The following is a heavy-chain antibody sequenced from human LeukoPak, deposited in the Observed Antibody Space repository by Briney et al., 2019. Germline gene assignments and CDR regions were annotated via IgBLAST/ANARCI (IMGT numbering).Heavy chain of an antibody. CDR1: GGSISSYY. Sequence: SETLSLTCTVSGGSISSYYWSWIRQPPGKGLEWIGYIYDSGSTNYNPSLKSRVTISVDTSKNQFSLKLSSVTAADTAVYYCARCWGSSWYFDLWGRGTLVTVSS. V-gene: IGHV4-59*01. CDR2: IYDSGST. CDR3: ARCWGSSWYFDL. D-gene: IGHD6-13*01. J-gene: IGHJ2*01.